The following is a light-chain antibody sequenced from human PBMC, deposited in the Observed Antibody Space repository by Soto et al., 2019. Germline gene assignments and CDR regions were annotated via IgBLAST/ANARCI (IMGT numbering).Light chain of an antibody. CDR3: QQYNSYPWT. Sequence: DIPMTQSPSTLSAFAGDRVTITCRASQSISWWLAWYQQKPGKAPKLLIYDASSLESGVPSRFSGSGSGTEFTLTISSLQPDDFATYYCQQYNSYPWTFGQGTKVAIK. V-gene: IGKV1-5*01. CDR2: DAS. CDR1: QSISWW. J-gene: IGKJ1*01.